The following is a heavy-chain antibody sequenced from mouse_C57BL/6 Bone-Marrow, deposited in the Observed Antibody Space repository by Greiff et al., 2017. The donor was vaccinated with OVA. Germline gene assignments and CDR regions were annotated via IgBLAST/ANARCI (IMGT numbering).Heavy chain of an antibody. Sequence: VKLQQPGAELVKPGASVKLSCKASGYTFTSYWMHWVKQRPGQGLEWIGMIHPNSGSTNYNEKFKSKATLTVDKSSSTAYMQLSSLTSEDSAVYYCARYLSSTGGFDYWGQGTTLTVSS. CDR2: IHPNSGST. V-gene: IGHV1-64*01. CDR3: ARYLSSTGGFDY. CDR1: GYTFTSYW. J-gene: IGHJ2*01. D-gene: IGHD4-1*01.